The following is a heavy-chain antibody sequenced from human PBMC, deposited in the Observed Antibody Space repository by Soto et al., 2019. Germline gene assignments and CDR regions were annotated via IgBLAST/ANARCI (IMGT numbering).Heavy chain of an antibody. J-gene: IGHJ6*02. D-gene: IGHD3-3*02. CDR3: ASDSHFPRGLDV. CDR1: GFTVRSSY. V-gene: IGHV3-53*01. CDR2: IYSDGTT. Sequence: GGSLRLSCAASGFTVRSSYMSWVRQAPGKGLEWVSIIYSDGTTYYADSVKGRFTISRDNSKNTLYLQMNSLRGEDTAVYYCASDSHFPRGLDVWGQGTTVTVSS.